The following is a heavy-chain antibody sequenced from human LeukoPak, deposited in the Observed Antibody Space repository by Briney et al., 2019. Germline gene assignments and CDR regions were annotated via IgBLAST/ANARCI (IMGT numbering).Heavy chain of an antibody. CDR1: GDSISSYY. Sequence: SQTLSLTCAVSGDSISSYYWTWIRQPPGKGLEWIGYIYYTGSTNYNPSLKSRVTISVDTSKNQFSLKLSSVTAADTAVYYCARRNWYFDLWGRGTLVTVSS. CDR2: IYYTGST. V-gene: IGHV4-59*01. CDR3: ARRNWYFDL. J-gene: IGHJ2*01.